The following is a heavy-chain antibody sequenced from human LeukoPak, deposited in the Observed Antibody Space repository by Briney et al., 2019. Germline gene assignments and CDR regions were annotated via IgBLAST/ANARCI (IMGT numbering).Heavy chain of an antibody. V-gene: IGHV4-38-2*02. J-gene: IGHJ6*03. CDR3: ARGGYSYGYRGGHYYMDV. CDR1: GYSISSGYY. D-gene: IGHD5-18*01. Sequence: SETLSLTCTVSGYSISSGYYWGWIRQPPGKGLEWIGSIYHSGSTYYNPSLKSRVTISVDTSKNQFSLKLSSVTAADTAVYYCARGGYSYGYRGGHYYMDVWGKGTTVTVSS. CDR2: IYHSGST.